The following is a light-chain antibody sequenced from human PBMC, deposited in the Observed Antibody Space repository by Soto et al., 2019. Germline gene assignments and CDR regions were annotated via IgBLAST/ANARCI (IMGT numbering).Light chain of an antibody. J-gene: IGLJ2*01. CDR2: DVS. Sequence: QSALTQPRSVSGSPGQSGTISCTGPNSYVGGYNYVSWYQHHPGKAPKVIIYDVSERPSGVPDRFSGSKSGNTASLTISGLQSEDEADYYCCSYAGNYPVVFGGGTKLTVL. CDR1: NSYVGGYNY. V-gene: IGLV2-11*01. CDR3: CSYAGNYPVV.